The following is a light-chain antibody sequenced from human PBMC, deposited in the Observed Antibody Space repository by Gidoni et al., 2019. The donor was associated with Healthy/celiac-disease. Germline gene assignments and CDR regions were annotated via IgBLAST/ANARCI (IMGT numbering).Light chain of an antibody. CDR2: GAS. CDR1: QSVSSSY. CDR3: QQYGSSPWT. Sequence: DIVLTQSPGTLSLSPGERATLSCRASQSVSSSYLAWYQQKPGQAPRLLIYGASSRATGIPDRFSGSGSGTDFTLTISRLEPEDFAVYYCQQYGSSPWTFXQGTKVEIK. V-gene: IGKV3-20*01. J-gene: IGKJ1*01.